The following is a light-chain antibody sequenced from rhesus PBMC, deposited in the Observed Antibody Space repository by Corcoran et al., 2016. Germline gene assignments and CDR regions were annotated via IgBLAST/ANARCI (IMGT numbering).Light chain of an antibody. CDR3: LQSSNWPLT. CDR2: GAS. CDR1: QSVSSY. V-gene: IGKV3-24*04. Sequence: EIVMTQSPATLALSPGERATLSCRASQSVSSYLAWYQQKPGQAPRLLIYGASRRATGIPDRFSGSGSGTEFTLTISSLEPEDVGVYFCLQSSNWPLTFGGGTKVELK. J-gene: IGKJ4*01.